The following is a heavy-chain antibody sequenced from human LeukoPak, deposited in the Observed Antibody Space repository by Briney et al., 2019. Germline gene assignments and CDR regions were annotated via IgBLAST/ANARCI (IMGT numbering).Heavy chain of an antibody. J-gene: IGHJ3*02. V-gene: IGHV4-59*08. CDR2: IYYGGGT. CDR3: ARKNDFEI. CDR1: GGSISGYY. Sequence: SETLSLTCTVSGGSISGYYWSWIRQPPGKGLEWIGYIYYGGGTNYNPSLKSRVTISVDTSKNQFSLKLSSVTAADTAVYYCARKNDFEIWGQGTLVTVSS. D-gene: IGHD2/OR15-2a*01.